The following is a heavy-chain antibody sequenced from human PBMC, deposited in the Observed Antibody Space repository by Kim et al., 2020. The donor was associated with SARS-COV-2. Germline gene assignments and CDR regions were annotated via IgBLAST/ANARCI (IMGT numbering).Heavy chain of an antibody. D-gene: IGHD3-22*01. CDR3: ARGYYYDSSGYPPHDY. V-gene: IGHV3-30*04. CDR1: GFTFSSYA. CDR2: ISYDGSNK. J-gene: IGHJ4*02. Sequence: GGSLRRSCAASGFTFSSYAMHWVRQAPGKGLEWVAVISYDGSNKYYADSVKGRFTISRDNSKNTLYLQMNSLRAEDTAVYYCARGYYYDSSGYPPHDYWGQGTLVTVSS.